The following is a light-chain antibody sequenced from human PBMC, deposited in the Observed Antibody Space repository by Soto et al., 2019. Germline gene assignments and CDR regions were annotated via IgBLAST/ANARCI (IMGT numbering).Light chain of an antibody. CDR3: QQYGRSPPNT. V-gene: IGKV3-20*01. CDR2: GAS. CDR1: QSVSSSY. J-gene: IGKJ5*01. Sequence: EIVLTQSPGTLSLSPGERATLSCRANQSVSSSYLAWYQQKPGQAPRLLIYGASSRATGIPDRFSGSGSGTDFTLTISRLEPEDFAVYYCQQYGRSPPNTFVQGTRLEIK.